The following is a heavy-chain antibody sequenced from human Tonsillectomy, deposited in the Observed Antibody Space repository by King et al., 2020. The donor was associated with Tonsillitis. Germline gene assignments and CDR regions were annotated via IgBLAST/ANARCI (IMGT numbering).Heavy chain of an antibody. CDR1: GFTFRSYG. D-gene: IGHD6-13*01. V-gene: IGHV3-30*06. J-gene: IGHJ6*02. CDR3: AKDRGKAAGQTVIHYYGMDV. Sequence: VQLVESGGGVVQPGRSLRLSCAATGFTFRSYGMHWVRQAPGKGLEWVTVISYDGTNKDYVDSVKGRFTISRDNSKNTLYLQMSSLRADDTGVYYCAKDRGKAAGQTVIHYYGMDVGGQGTTVTVSS. CDR2: ISYDGTNK.